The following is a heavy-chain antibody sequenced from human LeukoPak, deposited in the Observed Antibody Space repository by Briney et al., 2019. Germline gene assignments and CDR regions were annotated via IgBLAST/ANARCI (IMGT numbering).Heavy chain of an antibody. J-gene: IGHJ4*02. CDR2: ISSSSSYI. CDR1: GFTFSSYS. V-gene: IGHV3-21*01. CDR3: ARAPVRGVIIDRGNYFDY. D-gene: IGHD3-10*01. Sequence: MSGGSLRLSCAASGFTFSSYSMNWVRQAPGKGLEWVSSISSSSSYIYYADSVKGRFTISRDNAKNSLYLQMNSLRAEDTAVYYCARAPVRGVIIDRGNYFDYWGQGTLVTVSS.